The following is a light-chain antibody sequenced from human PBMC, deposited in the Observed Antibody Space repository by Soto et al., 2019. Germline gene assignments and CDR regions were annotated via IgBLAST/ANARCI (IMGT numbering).Light chain of an antibody. Sequence: DIQMTQSPSTLSASVGDRVTITWRASQSVSSGLAWYQQKPGKAPKLLIYKASNLESGVPSRFSGSGSATEFTLTISSLQPDDFATYYCQQHNTYSRTFGQGTKVEIK. J-gene: IGKJ1*01. CDR2: KAS. CDR1: QSVSSG. CDR3: QQHNTYSRT. V-gene: IGKV1-5*03.